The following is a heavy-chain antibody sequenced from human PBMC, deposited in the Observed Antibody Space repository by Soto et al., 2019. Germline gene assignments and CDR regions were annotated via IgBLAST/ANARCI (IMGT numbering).Heavy chain of an antibody. CDR2: DYHSGST. Sequence: SLTLCLPWTVSCGSISSGCCCWSWIRQTNRKGLDWIGYDYHSGSTYYNPSLKSRIAMSLDTSKNQFSLKLSSVTVADTAVYYCARQTTIIMPGGVVITYVGPFDPWGQGTLVTVSS. CDR1: CGSISSGCCC. CDR3: ARQTTIIMPGGVVITYVGPFDP. D-gene: IGHD3-16*01. J-gene: IGHJ5*02. V-gene: IGHV4-31*02.